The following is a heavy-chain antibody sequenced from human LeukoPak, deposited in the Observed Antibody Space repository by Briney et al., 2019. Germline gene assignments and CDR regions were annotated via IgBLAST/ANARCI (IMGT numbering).Heavy chain of an antibody. V-gene: IGHV3-23*01. CDR2: ISGSGGST. J-gene: IGHJ4*02. D-gene: IGHD3-10*01. Sequence: GGSLRLSCAASGFTFSSYAMSWVRQAPGKGLEWVSAISGSGGSTYYADSVKGRFTISRDNSKNTLYLQMNGLRAEDTAVYYCARAKVRGVIIKSFDYWGQGTLVTVSS. CDR1: GFTFSSYA. CDR3: ARAKVRGVIIKSFDY.